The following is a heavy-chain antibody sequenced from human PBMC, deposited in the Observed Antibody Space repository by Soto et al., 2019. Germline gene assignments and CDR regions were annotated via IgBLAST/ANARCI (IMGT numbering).Heavy chain of an antibody. V-gene: IGHV4-30-4*01. J-gene: IGHJ4*02. CDR1: CGSLSRGGYF. CDR2: IYYSGST. D-gene: IGHD1-26*01. Sequence: PSGTPSPPRPFSCGSLSRGGYFWGWIRQPPGKGLEWIGYIYYSGSTYYNPSLKSRVTISVDTSKNQFSLKLSSVTAADTAVYYCARRYGSAIDYWGQGTLVTVSS. CDR3: ARRYGSAIDY.